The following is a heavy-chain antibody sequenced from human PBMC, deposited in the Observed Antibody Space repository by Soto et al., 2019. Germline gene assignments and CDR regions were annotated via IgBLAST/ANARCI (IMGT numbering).Heavy chain of an antibody. Sequence: GGSLRLSCAGSGFPFSNAWINWVRHVPGKGLEWVGRIKSRALGGTTDFAAPVRGRFAITRDDSRNVAYMQMNSLYTEDTAVYSCSTDSYSPMGEVRFDYWGHGTLVTVSS. D-gene: IGHD1-26*01. J-gene: IGHJ4*01. CDR3: STDSYSPMGEVRFDY. CDR1: GFPFSNAW. V-gene: IGHV3-15*07. CDR2: IKSRALGGTT.